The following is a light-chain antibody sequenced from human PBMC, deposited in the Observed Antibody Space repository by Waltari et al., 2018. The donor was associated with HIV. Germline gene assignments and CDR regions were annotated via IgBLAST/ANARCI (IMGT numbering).Light chain of an antibody. CDR3: MLFFRSSYL. Sequence: GTVTLNCTSATGPVNIGHYANWLQQRPGQAPSTLFYSSTRRHSLTPERFSASLVDDRAALLLSVVWPVDEAVYYCMLFFRSSYLFGGGTKVTV. CDR1: TGPVNIGHY. V-gene: IGLV7-43*01. J-gene: IGLJ2*01. CDR2: SST.